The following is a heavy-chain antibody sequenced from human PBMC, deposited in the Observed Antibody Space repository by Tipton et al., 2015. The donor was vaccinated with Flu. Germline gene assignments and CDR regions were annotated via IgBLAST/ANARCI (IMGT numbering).Heavy chain of an antibody. J-gene: IGHJ3*02. Sequence: SLRLSCAASGFTFDDYAMHWVRQAPGKGLEWVSGISWNSGSIGYADSVKGRFTISRDNAKNSLYLQMNSLRAEDTALYYCAKDRGVGAVSSGSDAFDIWGQGTMVTVSS. V-gene: IGHV3-9*01. D-gene: IGHD3-22*01. CDR2: ISWNSGSI. CDR3: AKDRGVGAVSSGSDAFDI. CDR1: GFTFDDYA.